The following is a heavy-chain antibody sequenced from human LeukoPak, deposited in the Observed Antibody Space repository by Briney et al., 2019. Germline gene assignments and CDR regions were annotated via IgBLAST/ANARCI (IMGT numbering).Heavy chain of an antibody. CDR2: TYYRSKWYN. D-gene: IGHD2-15*01. Sequence: SRTLSLTCAISGDSVSSNSAAWNWIRQSPSRGLEWLGRTYYRSKWYNDYAVSVKSRITINPDTSKNQFSLQLNSVTPEDTAVYYCARVDCSGGSCYRSSQFDYWGQGTLVTVSS. J-gene: IGHJ4*02. CDR1: GDSVSSNSAA. CDR3: ARVDCSGGSCYRSSQFDY. V-gene: IGHV6-1*01.